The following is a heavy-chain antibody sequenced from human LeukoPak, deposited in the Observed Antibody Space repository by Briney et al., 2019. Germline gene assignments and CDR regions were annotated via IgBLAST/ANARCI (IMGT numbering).Heavy chain of an antibody. CDR2: TNQDGSGK. CDR3: ARSWSSGYYFDF. CDR1: GFTFSRSW. Sequence: GGSLRLSCAASGFTFSRSWMTWVRQVPGRGLEWLANTNQDGSGKTILDSVKGRFTISRDNARNSLYLQMNSLRAEDTAVYYCARSWSSGYYFDFWGQGTLVTVSS. D-gene: IGHD3-22*01. V-gene: IGHV3-7*01. J-gene: IGHJ4*02.